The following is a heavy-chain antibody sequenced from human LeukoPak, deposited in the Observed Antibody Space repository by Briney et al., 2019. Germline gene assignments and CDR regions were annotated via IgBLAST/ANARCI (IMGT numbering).Heavy chain of an antibody. CDR1: GYSISSGYY. J-gene: IGHJ5*02. V-gene: IGHV4-38-2*01. D-gene: IGHD2-8*02. Sequence: SETLSLTCAVSGYSISSGYYWGWIRQPPGKGLEWIGEINHSGSTNYNPSLKSRVTISVDTSKNQFSLKLSSVTAADTAVYYCARGYWGPWSQGTLVTVSS. CDR3: ARGYWGP. CDR2: INHSGST.